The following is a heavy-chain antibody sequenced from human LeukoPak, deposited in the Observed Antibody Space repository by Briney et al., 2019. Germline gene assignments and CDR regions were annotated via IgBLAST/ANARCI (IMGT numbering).Heavy chain of an antibody. Sequence: PSETLSLTCAVSGYSISSSNWWGWIRQPPGKGLEWIGYLYYSGSTNYNPSLESRVTISVDTSKNQFSLKLSSVTAADTAVYYCARVPPGRQWLVYFDYWGQGTLVTVSS. D-gene: IGHD6-19*01. CDR3: ARVPPGRQWLVYFDY. CDR1: GYSISSSNW. CDR2: LYYSGST. J-gene: IGHJ4*02. V-gene: IGHV4-28*03.